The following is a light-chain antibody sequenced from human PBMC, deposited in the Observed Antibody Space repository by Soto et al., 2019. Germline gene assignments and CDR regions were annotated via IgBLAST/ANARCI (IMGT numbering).Light chain of an antibody. CDR2: GAS. V-gene: IGKV1-9*01. CDR1: QGIRSY. Sequence: DIQLTQSPSFLSASVGDRVTITCRASQGIRSYLAWYQQRPVKAHDLLIYGASTLRPGGASRFSGSGTAKEFPYTHSSRQTEDYAAYYCQTLNTLPPFFTCGPGTKVDIK. J-gene: IGKJ3*01. CDR3: QTLNTLPPFFT.